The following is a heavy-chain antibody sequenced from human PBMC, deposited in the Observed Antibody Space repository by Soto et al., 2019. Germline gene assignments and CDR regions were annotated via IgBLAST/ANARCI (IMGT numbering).Heavy chain of an antibody. CDR1: GFTFISYA. Sequence: QVQLVESGGGVVQPGRSLRLSCAASGFTFISYAMHWVRQAPGKGLEWLAVISYDGSVKYDGDSVKGRFTISRDNSKNALYLQMSSLRAEDTAVYYCARGRSPQWLDNSYYHYGMDVWGQGTTVTVSS. CDR2: ISYDGSVK. D-gene: IGHD6-19*01. CDR3: ARGRSPQWLDNSYYHYGMDV. V-gene: IGHV3-30-3*01. J-gene: IGHJ6*02.